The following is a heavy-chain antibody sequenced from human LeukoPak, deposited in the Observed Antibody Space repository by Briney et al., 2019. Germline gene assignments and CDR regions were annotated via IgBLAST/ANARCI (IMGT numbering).Heavy chain of an antibody. D-gene: IGHD3-22*01. Sequence: ASVKVSCKASGYTFTSYYMHWVRQAPGQGLEWMGIINPSGGSTSYAQKFQGRVTMTRDTSTSTVYTELSSLRSEDTAVYYCARRSSGYGAIDYWGQGTLVTVSS. CDR1: GYTFTSYY. CDR3: ARRSSGYGAIDY. V-gene: IGHV1-46*01. CDR2: INPSGGST. J-gene: IGHJ4*02.